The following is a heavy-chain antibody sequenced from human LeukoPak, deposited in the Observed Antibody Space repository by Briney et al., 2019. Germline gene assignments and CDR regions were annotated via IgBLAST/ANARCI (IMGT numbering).Heavy chain of an antibody. V-gene: IGHV4-39*01. CDR1: GGSISSSSYY. Sequence: KPSETLSLTCTVSGGSISSSSYYWGWIRQPPGKGLEWIGSIYYSGSTYYNPSLKSRVTISVDTSKNQFSLKLSSVTAADTAVYYCARVRGYCSGGSCYVDAFDIWGQGTMVTVSS. CDR3: ARVRGYCSGGSCYVDAFDI. CDR2: IYYSGST. D-gene: IGHD2-15*01. J-gene: IGHJ3*02.